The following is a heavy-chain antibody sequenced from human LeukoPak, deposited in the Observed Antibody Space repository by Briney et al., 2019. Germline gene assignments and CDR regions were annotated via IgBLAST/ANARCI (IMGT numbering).Heavy chain of an antibody. CDR1: GGSISSSSYY. CDR3: ALPPAYDLHY. J-gene: IGHJ4*02. D-gene: IGHD2-2*01. V-gene: IGHV3-23*01. Sequence: SSETLSLTCTVSGGSISSSSYYWGWIRQPPGKGLEWVSAISGSGGSTYYADSVKGRFTISRDNSKNTLYLQMNSLRAEDTAVYYCALPPAYDLHYWGQGTLVTVSS. CDR2: ISGSGGST.